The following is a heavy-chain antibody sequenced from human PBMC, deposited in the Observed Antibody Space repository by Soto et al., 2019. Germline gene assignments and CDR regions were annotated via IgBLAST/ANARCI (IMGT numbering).Heavy chain of an antibody. J-gene: IGHJ6*03. CDR1: GVSISSSY. V-gene: IGHV4-59*01. CDR2: IYNSGST. CDR3: ARDRAVCSGRSCYSPPDYYDYMDV. D-gene: IGHD2-15*01. Sequence: QVQLQESGPGLVKPSETLSLTCTVSGVSISSSYWSWIRQPPGKGLEWIGYIYNSGSTNYNPSLKSRVTISVDTSKNQVSLGLSSVTAADTAVYYCARDRAVCSGRSCYSPPDYYDYMDVWGKGTTVTVS.